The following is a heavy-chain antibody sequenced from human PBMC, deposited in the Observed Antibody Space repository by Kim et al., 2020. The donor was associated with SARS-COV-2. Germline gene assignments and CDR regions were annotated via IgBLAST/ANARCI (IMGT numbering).Heavy chain of an antibody. CDR3: ARPLYDYVWGTY. CDR2: T. Sequence: TNCADCVKGRFSISRDNAKNKLYLQMTSLRAEDTAIYYCARPLYDYVWGTYWGQGTLVTVSS. J-gene: IGHJ4*02. V-gene: IGHV3-74*01. D-gene: IGHD3-16*01.